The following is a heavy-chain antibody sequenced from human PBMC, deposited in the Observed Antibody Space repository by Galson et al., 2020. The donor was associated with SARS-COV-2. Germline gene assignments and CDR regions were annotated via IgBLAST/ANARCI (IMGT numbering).Heavy chain of an antibody. D-gene: IGHD6-13*01. CDR2: ISSSGTNV. CDR3: ASPYLAAASFFGAFDL. V-gene: IGHV3-48*03. J-gene: IGHJ3*01. Sequence: GGSLRLSCAGSGFSFRDYEMNWVRHGPGKGLEWVSYISSSGTNVYYADSVKGRFTISRDNAKNSLYLQMTSLRAEDTAIYYCASPYLAAASFFGAFDLWGPGTMVTVSS. CDR1: GFSFRDYE.